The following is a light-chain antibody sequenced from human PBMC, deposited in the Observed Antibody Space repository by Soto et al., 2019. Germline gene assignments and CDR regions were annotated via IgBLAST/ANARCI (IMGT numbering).Light chain of an antibody. Sequence: EIVLTQSPGTLSLSPGERATLSCRASPSITNSYLAWYQQKPGQAPRLLVYGASSRATGIPDRFSGSVSGKDFTLTISRLELEEFAVYYCQQYGSSRFTFGPGTKVDIK. V-gene: IGKV3-20*01. CDR3: QQYGSSRFT. J-gene: IGKJ3*01. CDR2: GAS. CDR1: PSITNSY.